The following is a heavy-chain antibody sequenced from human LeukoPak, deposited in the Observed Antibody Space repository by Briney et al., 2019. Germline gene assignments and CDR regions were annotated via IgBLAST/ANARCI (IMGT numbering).Heavy chain of an antibody. CDR1: GYTFTNYA. CDR2: INTNTGNP. J-gene: IGHJ5*02. CDR3: ARGRNWFGP. V-gene: IGHV7-4-1*02. Sequence: GASVKVSCKASGYTFTNYAMSWVRQAPGQGPEWMGWINTNTGNPTYAQGFTGRFVFSLDTSVSTAYLQLSSPKAEDTAFYYCARGRNWFGPWGQGTLVTVSS.